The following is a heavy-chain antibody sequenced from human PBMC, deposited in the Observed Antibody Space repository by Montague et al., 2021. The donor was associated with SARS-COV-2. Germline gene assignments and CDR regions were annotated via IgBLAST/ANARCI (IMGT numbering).Heavy chain of an antibody. CDR3: ARHGWGWLRLLRPFDY. D-gene: IGHD5-12*01. J-gene: IGHJ4*02. Sequence: SETLSLTCTVSGGSISSSTYYWGLIRQPPGKGLEWIGSIYYSGSTYYNPSLKSQVTVSVDTSKNQFSLKLSSVTAADTAVYYCARHGWGWLRLLRPFDYWGQGTLVTVSS. V-gene: IGHV4-39*01. CDR2: IYYSGST. CDR1: GGSISSSTYY.